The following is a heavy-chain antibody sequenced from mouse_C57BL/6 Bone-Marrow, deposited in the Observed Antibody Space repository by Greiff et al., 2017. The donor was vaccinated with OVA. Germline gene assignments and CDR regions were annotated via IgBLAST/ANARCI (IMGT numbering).Heavy chain of an antibody. CDR3: TRDNFYYFDY. CDR2: ISSGGDYI. CDR1: GFTFSSYA. J-gene: IGHJ2*01. D-gene: IGHD1-3*01. V-gene: IGHV5-9-1*02. Sequence: DVMLVESGEGLVKPGGSLKLSCAASGFTFSSYAMSWVRQTPEKRLEWVAYISSGGDYIYYADTVKGRFTISRDNARNTLYLQMSSLKSEDTAMYYCTRDNFYYFDYWGQGTTLTVSS.